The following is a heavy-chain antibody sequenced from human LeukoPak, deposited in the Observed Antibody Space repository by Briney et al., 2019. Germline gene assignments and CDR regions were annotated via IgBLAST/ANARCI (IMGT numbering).Heavy chain of an antibody. CDR1: GGSISSSSYY. Sequence: SSETLSLTCTVSGGSISSSSYYWGWIRQPPGKGLEWIGSIYYSGSTYYNPSLKSRVTISVDTSKNQFSLKLSSVTAADTAVYYCATQDYYDFWSGNDYWGQGTLVTVSS. CDR2: IYYSGST. D-gene: IGHD3-3*01. CDR3: ATQDYYDFWSGNDY. V-gene: IGHV4-39*01. J-gene: IGHJ4*02.